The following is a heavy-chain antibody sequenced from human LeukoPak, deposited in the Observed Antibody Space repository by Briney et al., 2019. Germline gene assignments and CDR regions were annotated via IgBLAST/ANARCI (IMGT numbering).Heavy chain of an antibody. J-gene: IGHJ1*01. CDR1: GGSFSDYY. CDR2: IHDSGFS. D-gene: IGHD5-18*01. Sequence: PLETLFITCSVYGGSFSDYYWSWIRQAPGKGLEWIGEIHDSGFSDYNPSLKSRVAMSVDTSKDQFSLSLNSVTAADTAMYYCARGLFRGYIWDWGEGTLDSVSS. CDR3: ARGLFRGYIWD. V-gene: IGHV4-34*01.